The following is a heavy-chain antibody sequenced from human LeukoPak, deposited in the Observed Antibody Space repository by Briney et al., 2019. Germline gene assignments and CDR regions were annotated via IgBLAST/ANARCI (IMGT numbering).Heavy chain of an antibody. CDR1: GGSISSGGYS. CDR2: IYHSGST. J-gene: IGHJ3*02. D-gene: IGHD3-10*01. CDR3: ARESGFGELGAIDI. V-gene: IGHV4-30-2*01. Sequence: PSQTLSLTCAVSGGSISSGGYSWRWIRQPPGKGLEWIGYIYHSGSTYYNPSLKSRVTISVDRSKNQFSLKLSSVTAADTAVYYCARESGFGELGAIDIWGQGTMVTVSS.